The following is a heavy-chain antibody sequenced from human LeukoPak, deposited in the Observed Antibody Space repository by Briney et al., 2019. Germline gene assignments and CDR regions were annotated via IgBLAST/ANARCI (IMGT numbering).Heavy chain of an antibody. V-gene: IGHV3-21*01. CDR3: ARLGLAGAGNFDY. D-gene: IGHD6-19*01. CDR1: GFTFSSYS. Sequence: GGSLRLSCAASGFTFSSYSMNWVRQAPGKGLEWVSSISSSSSYIYYADSVKGRFTISRDSAKNSLYLQMNSLRAEDTAVYYCARLGLAGAGNFDYWGQGTLVTVSS. J-gene: IGHJ4*02. CDR2: ISSSSSYI.